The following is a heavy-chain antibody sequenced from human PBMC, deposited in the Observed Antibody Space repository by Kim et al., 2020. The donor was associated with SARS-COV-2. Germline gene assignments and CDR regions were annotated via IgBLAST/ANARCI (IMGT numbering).Heavy chain of an antibody. CDR3: ARLTPSSGRSGGMDV. J-gene: IGHJ6*02. Sequence: VSVKSRITINPDTAKTQFSLQLNSVTPEDTAVYYCARLTPSSGRSGGMDVWGQGTTVTVSS. D-gene: IGHD6-19*01. V-gene: IGHV6-1*01.